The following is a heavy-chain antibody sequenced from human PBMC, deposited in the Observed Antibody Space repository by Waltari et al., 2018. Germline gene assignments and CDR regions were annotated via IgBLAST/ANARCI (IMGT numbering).Heavy chain of an antibody. CDR1: GRSIRPNSH. CDR3: GRIAFGDDGGYFQH. D-gene: IGHD4-17*01. J-gene: IGHJ1*01. V-gene: IGHV4-39*01. CDR2: MHYRGST. Sequence: QLQLQESGPGLVKPSETLSLTLTVSGRSIRPNSHWGWIRQPPGKGLEWMGNMHYRGSTFYNPSLKSRVTISLDTSKNQFSLRLSSVGAADTAVYFCGRIAFGDDGGYFQHWGQGTLVTVSS.